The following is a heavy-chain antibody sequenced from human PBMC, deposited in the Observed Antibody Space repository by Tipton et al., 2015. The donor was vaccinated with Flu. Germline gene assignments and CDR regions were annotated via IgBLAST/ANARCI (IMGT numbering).Heavy chain of an antibody. Sequence: TLSLTCSVSGDSIGRAYCWGWIRQPPGKGLEWIGNICQSGSTYDNPSLKSRVTISVDTPKNQFSLSLSSMTAADSGTYFCARLSAGWPPWVFDYWGQGIAVTVSS. D-gene: IGHD6-19*01. V-gene: IGHV4-38-2*01. CDR3: ARLSAGWPPWVFDY. CDR1: GDSIGRAYC. J-gene: IGHJ4*02. CDR2: ICQSGST.